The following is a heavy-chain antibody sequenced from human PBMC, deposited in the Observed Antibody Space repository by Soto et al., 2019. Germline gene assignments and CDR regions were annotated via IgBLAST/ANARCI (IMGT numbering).Heavy chain of an antibody. D-gene: IGHD4-17*01. CDR3: AHCTLHDYGDYDPGTSHVFDS. J-gene: IGHJ4*02. V-gene: IGHV2-5*02. CDR2: IYGDNDK. CDR1: GFSLSNSGVG. Sequence: QITLKESGPSPVKPTQTLTVTCTFSGFSLSNSGVGVAWIRQPPGKALEWLALIYGDNDKRYSPSLKTRLTITQDTPKNQVVLTMTNMDPVDTATYYWAHCTLHDYGDYDPGTSHVFDSWGQGTLVTVSS.